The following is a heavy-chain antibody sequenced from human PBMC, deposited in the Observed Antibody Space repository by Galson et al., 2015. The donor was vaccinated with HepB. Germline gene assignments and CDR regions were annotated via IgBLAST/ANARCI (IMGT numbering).Heavy chain of an antibody. D-gene: IGHD6-13*01. CDR1: GFTFSSYS. Sequence: LRLSCAASGFTFSSYSMNWVRQAPGKGLEWVSYISSSSSTIYYADSVEGRFTISRDNAKNSLYLQMNSLRAEDTAVYYCARGIHPRSSRVGDAFDIWGQGTMVTVSS. CDR2: ISSSSSTI. J-gene: IGHJ3*02. CDR3: ARGIHPRSSRVGDAFDI. V-gene: IGHV3-48*04.